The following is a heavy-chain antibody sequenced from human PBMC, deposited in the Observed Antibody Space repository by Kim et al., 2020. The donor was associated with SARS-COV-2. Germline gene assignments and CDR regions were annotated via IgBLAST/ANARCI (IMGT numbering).Heavy chain of an antibody. CDR3: AKAQTYYGH. V-gene: IGHV3-23*01. J-gene: IGHJ4*02. CDR2: GTK. Sequence: GTKYYADSVKGRFTISRDNSKNTLYRQMNSLRAEDTAVYYCAKAQTYYGHWGQGTLVTVSS.